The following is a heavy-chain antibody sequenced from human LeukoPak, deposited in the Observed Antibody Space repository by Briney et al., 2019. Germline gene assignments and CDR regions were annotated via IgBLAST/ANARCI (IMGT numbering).Heavy chain of an antibody. CDR2: IIPIFGTA. J-gene: IGHJ4*02. Sequence: SVKVSCKASGGTFSSYAISWVRQAPGQGLEWMGGIIPIFGTANYAQKLQGRVTITADESTSTAYMELSSLRSEDTAVYYCARDSPNYDILTGYRGLDYWGQGTLVTVSS. CDR1: GGTFSSYA. V-gene: IGHV1-69*13. D-gene: IGHD3-9*01. CDR3: ARDSPNYDILTGYRGLDY.